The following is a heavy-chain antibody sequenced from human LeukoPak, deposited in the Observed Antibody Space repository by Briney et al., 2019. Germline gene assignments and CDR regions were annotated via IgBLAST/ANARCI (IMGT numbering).Heavy chain of an antibody. CDR1: GFTFSNYA. CDR2: ISGSGGST. D-gene: IGHD1-26*01. J-gene: IGHJ4*02. CDR3: AKDLRRAGAGLDY. Sequence: PGGSLRLSCAASGFTFSNYAMSWVRQAPGKGLEWVSAISGSGGSTYYADSVKGRFTISRDNSKNTLYLQMNSLRAEDTAVYYCAKDLRRAGAGLDYWGQGTLVTVSS. V-gene: IGHV3-23*01.